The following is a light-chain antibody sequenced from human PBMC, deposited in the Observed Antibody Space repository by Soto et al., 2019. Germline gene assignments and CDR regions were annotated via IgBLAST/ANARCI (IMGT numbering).Light chain of an antibody. V-gene: IGKV1-27*01. CDR2: VAS. Sequence: DIQMTQSPSSLSASVGDRVTITCRASQGISNYLAWYQQQPGKVPKLLIYVASTLQSGVPSRFSGSGSGADFTLTNSSLQPEDVATYYCQKYNSAPWTFGRGTKVEIK. J-gene: IGKJ1*01. CDR1: QGISNY. CDR3: QKYNSAPWT.